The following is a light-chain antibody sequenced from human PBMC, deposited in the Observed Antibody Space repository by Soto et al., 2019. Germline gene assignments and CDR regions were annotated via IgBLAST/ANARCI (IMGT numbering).Light chain of an antibody. V-gene: IGLV2-14*03. CDR1: SSDVGGYNY. CDR2: HVS. Sequence: QSALTQPASVSGSPGQSITISCTGTSSDVGGYNYVSWYQQHPGKAPKLMIYHVSNRPSGVSNRFSGSKSGTTASLTISGLQAEDEADYYCSSYASSSTFYVFGAGTKLTVL. J-gene: IGLJ1*01. CDR3: SSYASSSTFYV.